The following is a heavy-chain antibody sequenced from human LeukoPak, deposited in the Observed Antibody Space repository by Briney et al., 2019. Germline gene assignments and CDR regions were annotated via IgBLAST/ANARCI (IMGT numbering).Heavy chain of an antibody. J-gene: IGHJ3*02. CDR1: GYTFTSYY. Sequence: GASVKVSCKASGYTFTSYYMHWVRQAPGQGLEWMGGIIPIFGTANYAQKFQGRVTITADESTSTAYMELSSLRSEDTAVYYCAGPTPYSSSWEDAFDIWGQGTMVTVSS. D-gene: IGHD6-13*01. V-gene: IGHV1-69*13. CDR3: AGPTPYSSSWEDAFDI. CDR2: IIPIFGTA.